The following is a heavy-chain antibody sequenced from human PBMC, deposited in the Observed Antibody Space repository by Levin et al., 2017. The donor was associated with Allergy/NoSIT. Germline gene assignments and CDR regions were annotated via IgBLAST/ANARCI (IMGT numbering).Heavy chain of an antibody. CDR1: GFSLSTSGVG. V-gene: IGHV2-5*02. D-gene: IGHD4-17*01. Sequence: SGPTLVKPTQTLTLTCTFSGFSLSTSGVGVGWIRQPPGKALEWLALIYWDDDKRYSPSLKSRLTITKDTSKNQVVRTMTNMDPVDTATYYCAHYGDYDDAFDIWGQGTMVTVSS. CDR3: AHYGDYDDAFDI. CDR2: IYWDDDK. J-gene: IGHJ3*02.